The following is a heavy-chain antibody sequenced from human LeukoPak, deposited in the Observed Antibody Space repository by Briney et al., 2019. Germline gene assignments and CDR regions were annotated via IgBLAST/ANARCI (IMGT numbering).Heavy chain of an antibody. V-gene: IGHV2-5*02. CDR2: IYWDDDK. Sequence: SGPTLVKPTQTLTLTCTFSGFSLSTSGVGVCWIRQPPGKALEWLSLIYWDDDKRYSPSLKSRLTITKDTSKNQVVLTLANMDPVDTATYYCAHRDPSTLFAYWGQGALVTVSS. J-gene: IGHJ4*02. D-gene: IGHD2-2*01. CDR3: AHRDPSTLFAY. CDR1: GFSLSTSGVG.